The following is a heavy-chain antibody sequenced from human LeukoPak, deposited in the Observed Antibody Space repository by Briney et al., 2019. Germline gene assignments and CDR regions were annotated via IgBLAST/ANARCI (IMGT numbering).Heavy chain of an antibody. Sequence: GGSLRLSCAASGFTFSSYGMSWVRQAPGKGLEWVSAISGSAVSTYYADSVKGRFTISRDNSKNTLYLQMNSLRGDDTAVYYCAKDDAWGRYKDWGQGTLVTVSS. CDR1: GFTFSSYG. CDR3: AKDDAWGRYKD. D-gene: IGHD3-16*01. V-gene: IGHV3-23*01. CDR2: ISGSAVST. J-gene: IGHJ1*01.